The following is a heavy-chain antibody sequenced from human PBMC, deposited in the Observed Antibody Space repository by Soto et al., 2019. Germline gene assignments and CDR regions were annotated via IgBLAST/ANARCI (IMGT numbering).Heavy chain of an antibody. Sequence: PGGSLRISCASSGFNFSYYYMSWIRQDPGKGLEWVSYISSSGETIYYAYSVKGRFTISRDNAKNSLYLQMDSLRGEDTAVYYCARDSRYSYGVGGFFDPWGQGTVVTVSS. D-gene: IGHD5-18*01. CDR1: GFNFSYYY. CDR2: ISSSGETI. CDR3: ARDSRYSYGVGGFFDP. V-gene: IGHV3-11*01. J-gene: IGHJ5*02.